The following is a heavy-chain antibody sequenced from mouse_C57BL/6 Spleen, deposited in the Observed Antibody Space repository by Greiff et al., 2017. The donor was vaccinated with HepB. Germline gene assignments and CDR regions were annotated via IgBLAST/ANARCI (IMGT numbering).Heavy chain of an antibody. CDR2: INPSTGGT. J-gene: IGHJ2*01. CDR1: GYSFTGYY. Sequence: VQLQQSGPELVKPGASVKISCKASGYSFTGYYMNWVKQSPEKSLEWIGEINPSTGGTTYNQKFKAKATLTVDKSSSTAYMQLKSLTSEDSAVYYCARRKEGYFDYWGQGTTLTVSS. CDR3: ARRKEGYFDY. V-gene: IGHV1-42*01.